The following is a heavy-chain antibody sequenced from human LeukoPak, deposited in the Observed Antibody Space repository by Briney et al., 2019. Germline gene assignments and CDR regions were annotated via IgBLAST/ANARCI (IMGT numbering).Heavy chain of an antibody. CDR1: GFTFSSYS. CDR3: ARDGGVGTDYYYYMDV. J-gene: IGHJ6*03. CDR2: ISSSSSTI. V-gene: IGHV3-48*01. Sequence: TGGSLRLSCAASGFTFSSYSMNWVRQAPGKGLEWVSYISSSSSTIYYADSVKGRFTISRDNAKNSLYLQMNSLRAEDTAVYYCARDGGVGTDYYYYMDVWGKGTTVTVSS. D-gene: IGHD3-16*01.